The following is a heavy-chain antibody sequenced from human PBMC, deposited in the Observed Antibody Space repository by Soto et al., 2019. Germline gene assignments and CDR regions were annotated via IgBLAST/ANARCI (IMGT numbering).Heavy chain of an antibody. D-gene: IGHD3-3*01. Sequence: SETLSLTCAVYGGSFSGYYWSWIRQPPGKGLEWIGEINHSGSTNYNPSLKSRVPISVDTSKNQFSLKLSSVTAADTAVYYCARVYDFLSGYYPSYYFDYWGQGTLVTVSS. CDR1: GGSFSGYY. CDR2: INHSGST. J-gene: IGHJ4*02. V-gene: IGHV4-34*01. CDR3: ARVYDFLSGYYPSYYFDY.